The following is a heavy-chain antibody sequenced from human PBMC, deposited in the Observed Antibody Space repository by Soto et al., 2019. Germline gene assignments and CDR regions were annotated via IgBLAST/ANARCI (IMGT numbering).Heavy chain of an antibody. Sequence: ASVKVSCMASGYTFTGYYMHWVRQAPGQGLEWMGWINPNSGGTNYAQKFQGWVTMTRDTSISTAYMELSRLRSDDTAVYYCARSGMVYAIPDYYYYMDVWGKGTTVTVSS. CDR2: INPNSGGT. D-gene: IGHD2-8*01. CDR3: ARSGMVYAIPDYYYYMDV. J-gene: IGHJ6*03. CDR1: GYTFTGYY. V-gene: IGHV1-2*04.